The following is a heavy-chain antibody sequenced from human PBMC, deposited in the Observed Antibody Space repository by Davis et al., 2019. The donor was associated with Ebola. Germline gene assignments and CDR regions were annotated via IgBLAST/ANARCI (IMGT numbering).Heavy chain of an antibody. CDR2: ISGSGGRT. V-gene: IGHV3-23*01. Sequence: GESLKISCAASGFTFSSYAMSWVRQAPGKGLEWVSAISGSGGRTYYADSVKGRFTISRDNSKNTLYLQMNSLRAEDTAVYYCAKDNLPDAFDIWGQGTMVTVSS. CDR1: GFTFSSYA. CDR3: AKDNLPDAFDI. J-gene: IGHJ3*02.